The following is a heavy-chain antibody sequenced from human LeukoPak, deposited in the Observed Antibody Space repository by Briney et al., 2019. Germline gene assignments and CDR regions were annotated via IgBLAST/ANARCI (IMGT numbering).Heavy chain of an antibody. J-gene: IGHJ5*02. CDR2: MYYSGST. CDR1: GGSISSGDYY. V-gene: IGHV4-30-4*01. Sequence: SETLSLTCTVSGGSISSGDYYWSWIRQPPGKGLEWVAHMYYSGSTYYNPSLKSRVVISVDTSKNQFSLKLSSVTAADTAVYYCARPYYYDSRIDPWGQGTLVTVSS. D-gene: IGHD3-22*01. CDR3: ARPYYYDSRIDP.